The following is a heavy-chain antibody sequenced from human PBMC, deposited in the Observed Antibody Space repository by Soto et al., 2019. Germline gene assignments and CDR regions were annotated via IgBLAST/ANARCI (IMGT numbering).Heavy chain of an antibody. V-gene: IGHV3-15*01. D-gene: IGHD3-16*01. J-gene: IGHJ4*02. Sequence: EVQLVESGGSLVKPGGSLRLSCAASGFTFGHVWISWVRQAPGKGLEWVGRIKSKTDGGTSDYAAPVKGRFTISRDDSKNTLYLQMNSLKAEDTAVYYCATGSSLGAPRWGQGTLVTVSS. CDR2: IKSKTDGGTS. CDR1: GFTFGHVW. CDR3: ATGSSLGAPR.